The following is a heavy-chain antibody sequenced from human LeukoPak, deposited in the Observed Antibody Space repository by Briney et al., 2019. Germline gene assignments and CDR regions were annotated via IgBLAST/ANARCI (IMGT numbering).Heavy chain of an antibody. Sequence: SETLSLTCAVSDVSISTDYWSWLRQPPGKGLEWIGYKSGAGRDLYNPSLRGRVTISVDASENQFSLSLRSVTAADTAMYYCARTTRVTPNGRAEYFEDWGQGTLVIVSS. CDR2: KSGAGRD. J-gene: IGHJ1*01. V-gene: IGHV4-59*03. D-gene: IGHD2-21*02. CDR1: DVSISTDY. CDR3: ARTTRVTPNGRAEYFED.